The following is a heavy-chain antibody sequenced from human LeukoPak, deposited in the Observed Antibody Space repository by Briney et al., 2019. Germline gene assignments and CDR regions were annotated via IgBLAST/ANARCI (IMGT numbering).Heavy chain of an antibody. CDR2: IYHCGST. D-gene: IGHD1-26*01. CDR1: GGSISSSNW. V-gene: IGHV4-4*02. CDR3: ARVVVGAFDI. Sequence: SGTLFLTCAVSGGSISSSNWWSWVRQPPGKELEWIGEIYHCGSTNYNPSLKSRVTISVDTSKNQFSLKLSSVTAADAAVYYCARVVVGAFDIWGQGTMVTVSS. J-gene: IGHJ3*02.